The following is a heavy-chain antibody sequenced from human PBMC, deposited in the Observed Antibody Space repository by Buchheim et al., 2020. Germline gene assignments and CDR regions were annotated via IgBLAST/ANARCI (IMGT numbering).Heavy chain of an antibody. D-gene: IGHD2-8*01. Sequence: QVQLVQSGAEVKKPGASVKVSCKASGYTFTSYYMHWVRQAPGQGLEWMGIINPSGGSTSYAQKFQGRVTMTRDTSTSTVYRELSSLRSEDTAVYYCARGEEDIVLMVYAIGFDYWGQGTL. CDR1: GYTFTSYY. V-gene: IGHV1-46*03. CDR3: ARGEEDIVLMVYAIGFDY. CDR2: INPSGGST. J-gene: IGHJ4*02.